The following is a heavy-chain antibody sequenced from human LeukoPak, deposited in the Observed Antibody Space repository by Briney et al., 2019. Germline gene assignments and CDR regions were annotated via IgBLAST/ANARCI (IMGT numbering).Heavy chain of an antibody. D-gene: IGHD6-6*01. Sequence: SQTLSLTCNVSGGSISSGDSFWSWIRQPPGKGLEWIGYIYYSGSTYYNPSLKSRVTISVDTSKNQFSLKLSSVTAADTAVYYCARGLLAARYLDYWGQGTLVTVSS. J-gene: IGHJ4*02. CDR1: GGSISSGDSF. V-gene: IGHV4-30-4*01. CDR3: ARGLLAARYLDY. CDR2: IYYSGST.